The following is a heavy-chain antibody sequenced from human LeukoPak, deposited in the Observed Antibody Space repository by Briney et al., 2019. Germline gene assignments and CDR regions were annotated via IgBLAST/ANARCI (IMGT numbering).Heavy chain of an antibody. Sequence: PGGSLRLSCAASGFTVSSNYTSWVRQAPGKGLEWVSVIYSGGSTYYADSVKGRFTISRDNSKNTLYLQMNSLRAEDTAVYYCARGPHYYDSSGYLYFDYWGQGTLVTVSS. D-gene: IGHD3-22*01. CDR1: GFTVSSNY. CDR2: IYSGGST. CDR3: ARGPHYYDSSGYLYFDY. J-gene: IGHJ4*02. V-gene: IGHV3-53*01.